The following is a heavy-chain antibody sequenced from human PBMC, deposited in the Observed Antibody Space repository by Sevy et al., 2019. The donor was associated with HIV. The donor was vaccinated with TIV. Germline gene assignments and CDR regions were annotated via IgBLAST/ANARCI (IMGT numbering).Heavy chain of an antibody. CDR1: GFSFSSYG. J-gene: IGHJ4*02. D-gene: IGHD3-10*01. Sequence: GGSLRLSCAASGFSFSSYGMHWVRQAPGKGLEWMSNIQYDGSNKDYADSVKGRFTISRDNAKNTLYLQMNSLRVEDTVVFYCVKEGGGAGGDHWGQGTLVTVSS. CDR2: IQYDGSNK. V-gene: IGHV3-30*02. CDR3: VKEGGGAGGDH.